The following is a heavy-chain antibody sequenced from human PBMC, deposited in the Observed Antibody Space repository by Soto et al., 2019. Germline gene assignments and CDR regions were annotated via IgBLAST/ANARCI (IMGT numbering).Heavy chain of an antibody. J-gene: IGHJ4*02. D-gene: IGHD4-17*01. CDR3: ARTRKAHYYGDSIYFDY. V-gene: IGHV3-7*01. Sequence: GGSLRLSCAASGFTFSSYWMSWVRQAPGKGLEWVANIKQDGSEKYYVDSVKGRFTISRDNAKNSLYLQMNSLRAEDTAVYYCARTRKAHYYGDSIYFDYWGQGTLVTVSS. CDR2: IKQDGSEK. CDR1: GFTFSSYW.